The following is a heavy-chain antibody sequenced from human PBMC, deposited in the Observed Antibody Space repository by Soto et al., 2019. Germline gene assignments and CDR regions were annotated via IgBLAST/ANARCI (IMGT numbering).Heavy chain of an antibody. CDR3: ARGARGGSGSPASYYFSGLDV. D-gene: IGHD3-10*01. J-gene: IGHJ6*02. CDR1: GFTFSEYA. Sequence: EVKVLESGGDLVQPGGSLRLSCVASGFTFSEYAMTWVRQAPGKGLDWVSSVSANGDITYYADSVKGRFTISRDNSNNTLLLQMNSLRAEDTDLYYCARGARGGSGSPASYYFSGLDVWGQGTTVIVSS. CDR2: VSANGDIT. V-gene: IGHV3-23*01.